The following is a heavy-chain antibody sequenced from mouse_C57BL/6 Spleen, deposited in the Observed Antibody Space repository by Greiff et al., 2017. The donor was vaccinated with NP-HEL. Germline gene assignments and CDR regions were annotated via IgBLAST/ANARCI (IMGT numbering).Heavy chain of an antibody. D-gene: IGHD1-1*01. CDR2: IDPETGGT. Sequence: VQLQQSGAELVRPGASVTLSCKASGYTFTDYEMHWVKQTPVHGLEWIGAIDPETGGTAYNQKFKGKAILTADKSSSTAYMELRSLTSEDSAVYYCTRNPSYYGSSYDFDYWGQGTTLTVSS. J-gene: IGHJ2*01. V-gene: IGHV1-15*01. CDR3: TRNPSYYGSSYDFDY. CDR1: GYTFTDYE.